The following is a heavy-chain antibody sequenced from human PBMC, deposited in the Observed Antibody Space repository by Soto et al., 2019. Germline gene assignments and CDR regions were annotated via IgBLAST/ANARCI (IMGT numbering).Heavy chain of an antibody. J-gene: IGHJ4*02. CDR2: INSDGRST. CDR1: GFTFSSYW. D-gene: IGHD3-10*01. V-gene: IGHV3-74*01. Sequence: EVQLVESGGGLVQPGGSLRLSCAASGFTFSSYWMHWVRQAPGKGLVWVSRINSDGRSTSYEESVKGRFTISRDNAKNTLYLQMNSLRAEDTAVYYCGSYYGSGIYQPKYWGQGTLVTVAS. CDR3: GSYYGSGIYQPKY.